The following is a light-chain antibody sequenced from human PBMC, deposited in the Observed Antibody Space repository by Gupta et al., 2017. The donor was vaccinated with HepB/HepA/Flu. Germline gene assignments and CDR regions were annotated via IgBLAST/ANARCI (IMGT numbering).Light chain of an antibody. CDR3: QQKRNTPYT. V-gene: IGKV4-1*01. CDR2: WAT. CDR1: QNLLYTSNNQNY. J-gene: IGKJ2*01. Sequence: DIVMTQSADSLSVSLGEGATINCRSSQNLLYTSNNQNYLAWYQQKPVHPPKLLIYWATNRKSGVPDSFSGRGSGTDFTLTIGSRQAEDAAVYYCQQKRNTPYTFGQGTKMEI.